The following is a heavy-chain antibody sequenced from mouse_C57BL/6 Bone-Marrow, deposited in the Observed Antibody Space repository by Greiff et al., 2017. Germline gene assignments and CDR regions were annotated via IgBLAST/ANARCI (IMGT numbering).Heavy chain of an antibody. V-gene: IGHV2-2*01. D-gene: IGHD1-1*01. CDR1: GFSLTSYG. CDR3: ARNSDYYGSAWFAY. J-gene: IGHJ3*01. Sequence: VQLQQSGPGLVQPSQSLSITCTVSGFSLTSYGVHWVRQSPGKGLEWLGVIWSGGSTDYKAAFISRLSISKDNSKSQVFFKMNSLQADDTAIYYCARNSDYYGSAWFAYWGQGTLVTVSA. CDR2: IWSGGST.